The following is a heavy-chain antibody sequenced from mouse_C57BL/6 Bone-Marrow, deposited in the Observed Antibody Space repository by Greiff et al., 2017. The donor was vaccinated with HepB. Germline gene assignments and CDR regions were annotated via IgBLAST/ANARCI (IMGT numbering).Heavy chain of an antibody. Sequence: VQLKESGAELVRPGTSVKVSCKASGYAFTNYLIEWVKQRPGQGLEWIGVINPGSGGTNYNEKFKGKATLTADKSSSTAYMQLSSLTSEDSAVYFCARGADGRGFAYWGQGTLVTVSA. CDR3: ARGADGRGFAY. J-gene: IGHJ3*01. CDR2: INPGSGGT. D-gene: IGHD2-3*01. V-gene: IGHV1-54*01. CDR1: GYAFTNYL.